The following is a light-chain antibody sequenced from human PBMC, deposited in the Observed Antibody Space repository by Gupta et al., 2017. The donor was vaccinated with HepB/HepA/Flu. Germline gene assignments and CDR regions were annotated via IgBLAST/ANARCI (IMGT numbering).Light chain of an antibody. CDR2: LGS. CDR1: QRLLHGNGYNY. CDR3: RQALQTPFT. Sequence: DIVMTQSPLSLSVTPGEPASISCRSNQRLLHGNGYNYLDWYVQKPGQSPQLLIYLGSSRASGVPDRFSGSGSGTDFTLKIGNVEAEDVGLYYCRQALQTPFTFGHGTKVDIK. J-gene: IGKJ3*01. V-gene: IGKV2-28*01.